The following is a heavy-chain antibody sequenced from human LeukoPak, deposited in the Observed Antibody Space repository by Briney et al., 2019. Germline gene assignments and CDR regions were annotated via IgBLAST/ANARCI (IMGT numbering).Heavy chain of an antibody. Sequence: PGGSLRLSCAASGLSIGDNSMHWVRQAPGKGLEWVSGISDSGGTTFYADSVKGRFTISRDNSKNTLYLQMNSLRAEDTAIYYCAKDMVTAVTSYYFDYWGQGTLVTVSS. CDR2: ISDSGGTT. CDR1: GLSIGDNS. D-gene: IGHD4-17*01. V-gene: IGHV3-23*01. CDR3: AKDMVTAVTSYYFDY. J-gene: IGHJ4*02.